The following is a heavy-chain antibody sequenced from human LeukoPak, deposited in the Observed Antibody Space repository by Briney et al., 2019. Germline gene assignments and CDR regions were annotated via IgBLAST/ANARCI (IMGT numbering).Heavy chain of an antibody. J-gene: IGHJ4*02. CDR1: GGTFSSYT. CDR3: ALSTSCCDY. V-gene: IGHV1-69*02. CDR2: IIPILGIA. Sequence: SVKVSCKGSGGTFSSYTISWVRQAPGQGREWMGRIIPILGIANYAQKFQGRVTITADKSPSTAYMELSSLRSEDTAVYYCALSTSCCDYWGQGTLVTVSS. D-gene: IGHD2-2*01.